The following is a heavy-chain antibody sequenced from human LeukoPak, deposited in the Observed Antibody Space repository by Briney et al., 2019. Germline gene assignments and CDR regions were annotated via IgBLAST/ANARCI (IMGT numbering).Heavy chain of an antibody. CDR2: IYHSGNT. V-gene: IGHV4-34*01. CDR1: GGSFSGYY. J-gene: IGHJ4*02. D-gene: IGHD3-22*01. CDR3: ARDRYYYDSSARYFDY. Sequence: MPSETLSLTCAVYGGSFSGYYWSWIRQPPGKGLEWIGCIYHSGNTYYNPSLKSRVTMSVDTSKNQFSLKLSSVTAADTAVYYCARDRYYYDSSARYFDYWGQGTLVTVSS.